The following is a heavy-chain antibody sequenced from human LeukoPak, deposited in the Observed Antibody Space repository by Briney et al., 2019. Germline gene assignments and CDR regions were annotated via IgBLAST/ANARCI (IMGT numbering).Heavy chain of an antibody. CDR2: IYPADSDT. J-gene: IGHJ1*01. V-gene: IGHV5-51*01. CDR3: ARGINDEYFQS. D-gene: IGHD2/OR15-2a*01. Sequence: LGESLKISCKDSPYYFINFWIGWVRQMPGKGLEWMGIIYPADSDTRYTPSFQGHVTISADRSASTAYLQWHSLKASDTAIYYCARGINDEYFQSWGQGTLVTVSS. CDR1: PYYFINFW.